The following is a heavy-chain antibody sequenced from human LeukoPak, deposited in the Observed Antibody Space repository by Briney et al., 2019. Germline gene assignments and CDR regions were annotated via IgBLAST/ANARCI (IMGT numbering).Heavy chain of an antibody. V-gene: IGHV3-30*10. CDR1: GFTFRGYA. J-gene: IGHJ4*02. D-gene: IGHD3-10*01. CDR3: ARDRSLSSFGELFL. CDR2: VSYVETSK. Sequence: PGGSLRLSCAPSGFTFRGYAVYWVRQAPGRGLGWVAVVSYVETSKYYTDSVKSGFTISRDNSKNTVYLQMTNLRAEDAALYFCARDRSLSSFGELFLWGQGTMVAVSS.